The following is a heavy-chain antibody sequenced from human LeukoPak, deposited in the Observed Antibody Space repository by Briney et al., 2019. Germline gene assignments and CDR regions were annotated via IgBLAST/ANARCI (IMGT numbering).Heavy chain of an antibody. CDR3: AKSHYGYAGYFQH. D-gene: IGHD2-2*01. J-gene: IGHJ1*01. Sequence: GGSLRLSCATSGFIFSSYGMHWVRQAPGKGLEWVAFIRYNGSDKFYADSVKGRFTISRDNSKNTLYLQMNSLRAEDTAVYYCAKSHYGYAGYFQHWGQGTLVTVSS. CDR2: IRYNGSDK. V-gene: IGHV3-30*02. CDR1: GFIFSSYG.